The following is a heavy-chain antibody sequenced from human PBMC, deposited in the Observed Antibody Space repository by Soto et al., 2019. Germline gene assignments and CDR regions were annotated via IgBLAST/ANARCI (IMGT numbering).Heavy chain of an antibody. J-gene: IGHJ4*02. CDR3: ARGYDSSGYPRYYFDY. CDR1: GFTFSSYG. Sequence: PGGSLRLSCAASGFTFSSYGIHWVRQAPGKGLEWVAVIWYDGSNKYYADSVKGRFTISRDNSKNTLYLQMNSLRAEDTAVYYCARGYDSSGYPRYYFDYWGQGTLVTVSS. D-gene: IGHD3-22*01. V-gene: IGHV3-33*01. CDR2: IWYDGSNK.